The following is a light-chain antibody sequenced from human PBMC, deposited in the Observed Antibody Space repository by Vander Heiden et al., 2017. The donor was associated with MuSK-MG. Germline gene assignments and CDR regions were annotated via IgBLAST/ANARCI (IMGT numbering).Light chain of an antibody. CDR2: DAS. V-gene: IGKV3-11*01. J-gene: IGKJ4*01. Sequence: EIVLAQSLATLALSPGERATLSCRASQSVSSHLARFQQKPGQAPRLLLYDASDRASGIPARFRGRGSVTDFTLTISSLEPQDFAVYYCQQRCTGPRTFGGGTKVE. CDR3: QQRCTGPRT. CDR1: QSVSSH.